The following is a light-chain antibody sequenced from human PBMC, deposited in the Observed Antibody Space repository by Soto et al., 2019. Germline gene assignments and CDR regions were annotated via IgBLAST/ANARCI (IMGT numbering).Light chain of an antibody. CDR1: QSVASSL. V-gene: IGKV3-20*01. Sequence: EVVLTQSPGTLSLSPGERATLSCRASQSVASSLLAWYQQKPGQAPRLLIYGASSRSTGSPDRFSGSGSGTDFTLTISRLDPEDVAVYYCKQYGSAPITFGQGTRLEIK. CDR2: GAS. CDR3: KQYGSAPIT. J-gene: IGKJ5*01.